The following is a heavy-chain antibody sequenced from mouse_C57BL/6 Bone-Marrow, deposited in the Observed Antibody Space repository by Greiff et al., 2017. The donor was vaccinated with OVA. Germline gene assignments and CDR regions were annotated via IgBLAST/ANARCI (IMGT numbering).Heavy chain of an antibody. CDR1: GYAFSSSW. CDR2: IYPGDGDT. D-gene: IGHD1-1*01. CDR3: ARPLPYYYGRECFDY. Sequence: QVQLQQSGPELVKPGASVKISCKASGYAFSSSWLNWVKQRPGKGLEWIGRIYPGDGDTNYNGKFKGKATLTADKSSSTAYMQLSSLTSEDSAVYFCARPLPYYYGRECFDYWGQGTTLTVSS. V-gene: IGHV1-82*01. J-gene: IGHJ2*01.